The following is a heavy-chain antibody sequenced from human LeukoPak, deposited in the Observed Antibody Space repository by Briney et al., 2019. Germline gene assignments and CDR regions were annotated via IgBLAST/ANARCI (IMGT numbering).Heavy chain of an antibody. J-gene: IGHJ4*02. CDR2: ISAYNGNT. CDR1: GYTFTSYG. Sequence: ASVKVSCKASGYTFTSYGISWVRQAPGQGLEWMGWISAYNGNTNYAQKLQGRVTMTTDTSTSTAYMELRSLRSDDTAVYYCAGDSGLYDYVWGSYRSDYWGQGTLVTVSS. V-gene: IGHV1-18*01. CDR3: AGDSGLYDYVWGSYRSDY. D-gene: IGHD3-16*02.